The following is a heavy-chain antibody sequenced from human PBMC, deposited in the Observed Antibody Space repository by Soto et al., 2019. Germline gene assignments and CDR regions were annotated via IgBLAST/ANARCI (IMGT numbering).Heavy chain of an antibody. CDR2: ISGNGDTT. CDR3: AKIDGYFDY. Sequence: EVQVLQSGGGLVPPGGSLRLSCAGSGFTFINTSMSWVRQAPGQGLEWVSAISGNGDTTYYADSVKGRFTISRDNSKSTLYLQMNSLRAEGTAVYYCAKIDGYFDYWGQGTLVTVSS. V-gene: IGHV3-23*01. D-gene: IGHD3-22*01. J-gene: IGHJ4*02. CDR1: GFTFINTS.